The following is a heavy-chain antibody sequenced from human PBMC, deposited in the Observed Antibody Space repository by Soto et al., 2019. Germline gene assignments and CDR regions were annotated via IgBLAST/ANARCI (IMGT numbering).Heavy chain of an antibody. CDR1: GGSISSYY. J-gene: IGHJ6*03. D-gene: IGHD2-2*01. Sequence: SETLSLTCTVSGGSISSYYWSWIRQPPGKELEWIGYIYYSGSTNYNPSLKSRVTISVDTSKNQFSLKLSSVTAADTAVYYCARDVVVVPAARDYYYYYMDVWGKGTTVTVSS. CDR2: IYYSGST. V-gene: IGHV4-59*01. CDR3: ARDVVVVPAARDYYYYYMDV.